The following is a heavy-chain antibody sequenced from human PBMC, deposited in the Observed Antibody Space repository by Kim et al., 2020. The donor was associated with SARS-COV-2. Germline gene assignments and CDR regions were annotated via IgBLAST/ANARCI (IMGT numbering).Heavy chain of an antibody. J-gene: IGHJ6*02. Sequence: NPSLKSRVTISVDTSKNQFSLKLSSVTAADTAVYYCARVRGLYYYYGMDVWGQGTTVTVSS. V-gene: IGHV4-59*01. CDR3: ARVRGLYYYYGMDV. D-gene: IGHD6-25*01.